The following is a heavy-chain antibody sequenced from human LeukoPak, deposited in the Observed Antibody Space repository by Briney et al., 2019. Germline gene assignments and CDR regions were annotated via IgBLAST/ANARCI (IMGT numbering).Heavy chain of an antibody. CDR2: IYYSGST. V-gene: IGHV4-61*05. J-gene: IGHJ5*02. Sequence: SETLSLTCTVSGGSISSSSYYWGWIRQPPGKGLEWIGYIYYSGSTNYNPSLKSRVTISVDTSKNQFSLKLSSVTAADTAVYYCASLNLREWGNWFDPWGQGTLVTVSS. CDR3: ASLNLREWGNWFDP. CDR1: GGSISSSSYY. D-gene: IGHD2-8*01.